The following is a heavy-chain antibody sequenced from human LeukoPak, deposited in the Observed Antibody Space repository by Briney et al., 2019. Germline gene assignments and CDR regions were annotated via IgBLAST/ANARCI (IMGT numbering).Heavy chain of an antibody. V-gene: IGHV3-30*03. D-gene: IGHD5-24*01. CDR2: ISYDGSHK. CDR1: GFTFSTYG. CDR3: ARGFRGDGYNYWGAWGVGENFDY. Sequence: PGGSLRLSCAASGFTFSTYGMHWVRQAPGKALEWVAIISYDGSHKYYADSVKGRFTIFRDNSKNTLYLQMNSLRAEDTAVYYCARGFRGDGYNYWGAWGVGENFDYWGQGTLVTVSS. J-gene: IGHJ4*02.